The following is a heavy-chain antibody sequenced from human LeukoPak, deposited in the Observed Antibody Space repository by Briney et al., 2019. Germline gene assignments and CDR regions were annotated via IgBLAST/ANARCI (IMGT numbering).Heavy chain of an antibody. J-gene: IGHJ4*02. CDR3: AREDYYDSLYYFDS. Sequence: SETLSLTCTVPGGSISSYYWSWIRQPPGKGLEWIGSIYYSGSTYYNPSLKSRVTISVDTAKNQFSLKLSSVTAADTAVYYCAREDYYDSLYYFDSWGQGTLVTVSS. D-gene: IGHD3-22*01. CDR1: GGSISSYY. CDR2: IYYSGST. V-gene: IGHV4-39*07.